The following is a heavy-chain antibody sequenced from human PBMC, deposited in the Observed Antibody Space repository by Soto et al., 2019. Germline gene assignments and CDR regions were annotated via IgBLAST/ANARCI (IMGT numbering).Heavy chain of an antibody. V-gene: IGHV3-23*01. J-gene: IGHJ4*02. D-gene: IGHD3-22*01. CDR2: ISGSGSST. CDR1: GFIFSSYA. Sequence: EVQLLESVGGLVQPGGSLRLSCTASGFIFSSYAMTWVRQAPGKGLEWVSAISGSGSSTYYADSVKGRFTISRDNSKNTLYLQMNSLRAEDTAVYYCAKVLTMIVVAPNFDFWGQGTLVTVSS. CDR3: AKVLTMIVVAPNFDF.